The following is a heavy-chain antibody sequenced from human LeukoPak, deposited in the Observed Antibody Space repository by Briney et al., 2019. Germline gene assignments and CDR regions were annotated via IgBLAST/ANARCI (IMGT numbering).Heavy chain of an antibody. CDR3: ARDLGYSSGFFDY. V-gene: IGHV3-66*01. Sequence: GGSLRLSCAASGFTVSSNYMSWVRQAPGKGLEWVSVIYSGGSTYYADSVKGRFTISRDNSKNTLYLQMNSLRAEDTAVYYCARDLGYSSGFFDYWGQGTLVTVSS. CDR2: IYSGGST. J-gene: IGHJ4*02. D-gene: IGHD6-19*01. CDR1: GFTVSSNY.